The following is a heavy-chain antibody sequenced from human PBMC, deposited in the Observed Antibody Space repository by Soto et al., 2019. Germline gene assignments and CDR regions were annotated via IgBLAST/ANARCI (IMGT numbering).Heavy chain of an antibody. D-gene: IGHD1-26*01. V-gene: IGHV1-18*04. CDR2: ISAYNGNT. CDR1: GYTFTSYG. Sequence: WASVKVSCKASGYTFTSYGISWVRQAPGQGLEWMGWISAYNGNTNYAQKLQGRVTMTTDTSTSTAYMELRSLRSDDTAVYYCARDDGTPTYYYYGMDVWGQGTTVTV. J-gene: IGHJ6*02. CDR3: ARDDGTPTYYYYGMDV.